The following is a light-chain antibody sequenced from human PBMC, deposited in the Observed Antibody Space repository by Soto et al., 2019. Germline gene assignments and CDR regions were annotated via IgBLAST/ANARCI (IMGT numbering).Light chain of an antibody. Sequence: EIVLTQSPATLSLSPGERATLSCRASQSVSSYLAWYQQKPGQAPRLLIYDASNRATGIPARFSGSGSGTDFTLPISCLEPEDFAVYYCQQRSNWPPYTFGQGTKLEIK. CDR3: QQRSNWPPYT. V-gene: IGKV3-11*01. J-gene: IGKJ2*01. CDR2: DAS. CDR1: QSVSSY.